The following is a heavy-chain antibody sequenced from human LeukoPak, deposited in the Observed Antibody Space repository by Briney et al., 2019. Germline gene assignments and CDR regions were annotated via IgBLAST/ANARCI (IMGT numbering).Heavy chain of an antibody. CDR2: IYYTGST. J-gene: IGHJ3*02. Sequence: SETLSLTCAVSGGSISSTSYYWGWIRQPPGKGLEWIGTIYYTGSTDLNPSLRSRVTISVDTSRNQFSLKLSSATAADTAVYYCARQYDSSGYDAFDIWGQGTMVTVSS. D-gene: IGHD3-22*01. CDR3: ARQYDSSGYDAFDI. V-gene: IGHV4-39*01. CDR1: GGSISSTSYY.